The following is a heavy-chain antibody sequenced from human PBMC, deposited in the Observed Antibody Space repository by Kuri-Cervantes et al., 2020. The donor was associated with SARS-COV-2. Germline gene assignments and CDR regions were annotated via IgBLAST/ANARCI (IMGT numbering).Heavy chain of an antibody. CDR2: INSDGSST. CDR3: ASDLHTGGAPDGYHFYGLDV. CDR1: GFTSSSYW. Sequence: LSLTCAASGFTSSSYWMHWVRQAPGKGLVWVSRINSDGSSTSYADSVKGRFAISRDDAKNTLYLQMNSLRAEDTAVYHCASDLHTGGAPDGYHFYGLDVWGQGTTVTVSS. J-gene: IGHJ6*02. D-gene: IGHD5-18*01. V-gene: IGHV3-74*01.